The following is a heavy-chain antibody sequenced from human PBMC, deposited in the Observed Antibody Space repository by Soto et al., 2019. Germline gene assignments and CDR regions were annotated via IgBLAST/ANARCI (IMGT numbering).Heavy chain of an antibody. CDR1: GGTFSSYA. Sequence: GASVKVSCKASGGTFSSYAISWVRQAPGQGLEWMGGIIPIFGTANYAQKFQGRVTITADESTSTAYMELSSLRSEDTAVYYCARDRGYYYDSSGYYYVGWFDPWGQGTLVTVSS. CDR3: ARDRGYYYDSSGYYYVGWFDP. J-gene: IGHJ5*02. CDR2: IIPIFGTA. V-gene: IGHV1-69*13. D-gene: IGHD3-22*01.